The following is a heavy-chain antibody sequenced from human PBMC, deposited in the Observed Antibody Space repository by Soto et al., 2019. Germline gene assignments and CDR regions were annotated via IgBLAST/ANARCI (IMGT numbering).Heavy chain of an antibody. CDR3: ARGGYSSSWRFDY. D-gene: IGHD6-13*01. J-gene: IGHJ4*02. Sequence: QVQLVQSGAEVKKPGSSVWVSCKASGGTVSSFAISWVRQAPGQGLEWMGGIVPILGTAYYAQNFQGRVTITADESTNTAFMELTGLRSEDTAVYYCARGGYSSSWRFDYWGQGTLVTVSS. CDR2: IVPILGTA. V-gene: IGHV1-69*01. CDR1: GGTVSSFA.